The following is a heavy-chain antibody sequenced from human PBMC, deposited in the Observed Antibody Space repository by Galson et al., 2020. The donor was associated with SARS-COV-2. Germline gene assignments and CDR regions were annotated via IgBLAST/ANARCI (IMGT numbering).Heavy chain of an antibody. J-gene: IGHJ3*02. D-gene: IGHD4-17*01. CDR1: GTSISSGSYS. CDR2: ISHSGGT. Sequence: SETLSLTCAVSGTSISSGSYSWNWIRQPPGKGLEWIGYISHSGGTYYNPSPESRVTISGDRSKNQFSLRLSSVTAADTAVYYCARLHYGEYAPGAFDIWGPGTRVTVAS. CDR3: ARLHYGEYAPGAFDI. V-gene: IGHV4-30-2*01.